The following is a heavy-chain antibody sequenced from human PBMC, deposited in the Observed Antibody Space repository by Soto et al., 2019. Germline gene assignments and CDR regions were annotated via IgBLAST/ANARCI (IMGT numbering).Heavy chain of an antibody. CDR2: ISSSSSYI. CDR3: ARDIHSGYYFPNNGFDP. D-gene: IGHD5-12*01. J-gene: IGHJ5*02. V-gene: IGHV3-21*01. CDR1: GFTFSSYS. Sequence: EVQLVESGGGLVKPGGSLRLSCAASGFTFSSYSMSWVRQAPGKGLEWVSSISSSSSYIYYADSVKGRFTISRDNAKNSLYLQMNSLRAEDTAVYYCARDIHSGYYFPNNGFDPWGQGTLVTVSS.